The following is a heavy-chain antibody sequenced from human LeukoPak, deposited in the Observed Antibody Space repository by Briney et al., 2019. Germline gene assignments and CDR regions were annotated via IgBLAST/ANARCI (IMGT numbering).Heavy chain of an antibody. CDR3: ARDLPLYSYGVRDAFDI. CDR2: IIPIFGIA. J-gene: IGHJ3*02. V-gene: IGHV1-69*04. CDR1: GGTFSSYA. Sequence: SVKVSCKASGGTFSSYAISWVRQAPGQGLEWMGRIIPIFGIANYAQRFQGRVTITADKSTSTAYMELSSLRSEDTAVYYCARDLPLYSYGVRDAFDIWGQGTMVTVSS. D-gene: IGHD5-18*01.